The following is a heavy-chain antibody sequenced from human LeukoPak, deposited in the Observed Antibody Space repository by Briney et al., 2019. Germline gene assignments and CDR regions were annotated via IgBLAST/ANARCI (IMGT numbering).Heavy chain of an antibody. Sequence: GGSLRLSCAASGFTFSSLWMHWVRQAPGKGLVWVSRINTDGSNTIYADSVKGRFTISRDNAKNTLYLQMNSLRAEDTAVYYCARDQSIAGPTTADYWGQGTLVTVSS. V-gene: IGHV3-74*01. CDR1: GFTFSSLW. D-gene: IGHD1-26*01. CDR2: INTDGSNT. J-gene: IGHJ4*02. CDR3: ARDQSIAGPTTADY.